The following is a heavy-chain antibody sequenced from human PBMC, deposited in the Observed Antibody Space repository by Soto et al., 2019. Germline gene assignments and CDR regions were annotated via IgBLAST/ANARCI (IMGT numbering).Heavy chain of an antibody. CDR3: ARDRAGFLEWLF. CDR2: ISDSGST. D-gene: IGHD3-3*01. J-gene: IGHJ4*02. Sequence: SETLSITCTVSVGSIDNYYWCWIRQPPGKGLEWIGYISDSGSTYYNPSLNGRVNIALDTAENKMSLKLTSLTAADTAVYYCARDRAGFLEWLFWGQGTLVTVSS. V-gene: IGHV4-59*12. CDR1: VGSIDNYY.